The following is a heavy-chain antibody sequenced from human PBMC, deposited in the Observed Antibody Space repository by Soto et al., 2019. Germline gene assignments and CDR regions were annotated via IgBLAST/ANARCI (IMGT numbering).Heavy chain of an antibody. V-gene: IGHV4-59*08. CDR3: ARHERSMTTVSKFDY. CDR2: IYYSGST. D-gene: IGHD4-17*01. Sequence: SETLSLTCTVSGGSISSYYWSWIRQPPGKGLEWIGYIYYSGSTNYNPSLKSRVTISVDTSKSQFSLKLSSVTAADTAVYYCARHERSMTTVSKFDYWGQGTLVTVSS. J-gene: IGHJ4*02. CDR1: GGSISSYY.